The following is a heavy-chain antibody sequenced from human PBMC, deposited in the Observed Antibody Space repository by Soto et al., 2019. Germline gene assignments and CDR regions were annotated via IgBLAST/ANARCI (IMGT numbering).Heavy chain of an antibody. CDR3: TRIETTVHDY. CDR1: GFTFSGSA. J-gene: IGHJ4*02. D-gene: IGHD4-17*01. Sequence: PGGSLRLSCAASGFTFSGSAMHWVRQASGKGLEWVGRIRSKANSYATAYAASVKGRFTISRDDSKNTAYLQTNSLKTEDTAVYYCTRIETTVHDYWGQGTLVTVSS. V-gene: IGHV3-73*01. CDR2: IRSKANSYAT.